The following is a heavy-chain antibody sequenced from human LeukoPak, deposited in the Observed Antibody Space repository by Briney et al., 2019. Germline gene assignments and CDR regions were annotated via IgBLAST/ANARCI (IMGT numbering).Heavy chain of an antibody. CDR3: ARGRDYAY. CDR1: GYTFTGYY. V-gene: IGHV1-2*06. CDR2: INPNSGGT. J-gene: IGHJ4*02. Sequence: ASVKVSCKTSGYTFTGYYPHWVRQAPGQGLEWMARINPNSGGTNYAQKFQGRVTMTRDTSISTAYIELSSLRSDDTAVYYCARGRDYAYWGQGTLVTVSS.